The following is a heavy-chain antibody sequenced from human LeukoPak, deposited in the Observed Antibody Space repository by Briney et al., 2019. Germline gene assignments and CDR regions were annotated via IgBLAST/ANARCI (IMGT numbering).Heavy chain of an antibody. CDR1: GFTLSSYA. CDR3: AKNWNYFDY. CDR2: ISYDGSNK. Sequence: PGGSLRLSCAASGFTLSSYAMHWVRQAPGKGLEWVAVISYDGSNKYYADSVKGRFTISRDNSKNTLYLQMNSLRAEDTAVYYCAKNWNYFDYWGQGTLVTVSS. D-gene: IGHD1-1*01. V-gene: IGHV3-30-3*01. J-gene: IGHJ4*02.